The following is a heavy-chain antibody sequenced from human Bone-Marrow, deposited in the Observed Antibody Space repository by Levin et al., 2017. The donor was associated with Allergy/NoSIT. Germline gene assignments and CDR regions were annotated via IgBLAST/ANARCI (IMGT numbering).Heavy chain of an antibody. V-gene: IGHV1-69*13. CDR3: ARGLGFMEA. J-gene: IGHJ4*02. CDR1: GGTFNNYA. CDR2: IVPSFGTA. Sequence: SVKVSCEASGGTFNNYAISWVRQAPGQGLEWMGGIVPSFGTANYAQTFRGRITITADESTSTAYLELSSLRSEDTALYYCARGLGFMEAWGQGTLVTVSS. D-gene: IGHD1-1*01.